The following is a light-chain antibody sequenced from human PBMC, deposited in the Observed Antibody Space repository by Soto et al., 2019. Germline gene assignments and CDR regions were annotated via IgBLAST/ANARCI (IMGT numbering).Light chain of an antibody. CDR2: VNGDGSH. CDR1: SEHSNYA. V-gene: IGLV4-69*02. CDR3: QTWGTGIRV. Sequence: QAVLTQSPSASASLGAAVKLTCTLSSEHSNYAIAWHQQQPQKGPRFVMRVNGDGSHTKGDGIPDRFSGSSSGAEHYLLVSGLQSEDEADYYCQTWGTGIRVFGGGTKVTVL. J-gene: IGLJ3*02.